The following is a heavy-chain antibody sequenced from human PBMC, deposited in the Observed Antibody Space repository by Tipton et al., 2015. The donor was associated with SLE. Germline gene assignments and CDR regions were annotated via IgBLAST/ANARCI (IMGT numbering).Heavy chain of an antibody. V-gene: IGHV4-61*02. CDR1: GGSISSGSYY. D-gene: IGHD1-7*01. CDR3: ARDNNLELLTHEKGAGYHYYYYYMDV. J-gene: IGHJ6*03. CDR2: IYTSGRVHTTGST. Sequence: LSLTCTVSGGSISSGSYYWSWIRQPAGKGLEWIGRIYTSGRVHTTGSTNYNPSLKSLVTISADASKNQFSLRLTSVTAADTAVYYCARDNNLELLTHEKGAGYHYYYYYMDVWGKGTTVTVSS.